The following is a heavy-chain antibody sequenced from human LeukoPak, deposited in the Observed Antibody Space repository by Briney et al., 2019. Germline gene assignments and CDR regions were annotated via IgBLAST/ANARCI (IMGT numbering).Heavy chain of an antibody. V-gene: IGHV1-2*02. Sequence: ASVKVSCKASGYTFTGYYMHWVRQAPGQGLEWMGWINPNSGGTNYAQKLQGRVTMTTDTSTSTAYMNLRSLRSDDTAVYYCAREVPYDTSRYYQPFDYWGQGTLVTVSS. D-gene: IGHD3-22*01. CDR3: AREVPYDTSRYYQPFDY. CDR2: INPNSGGT. J-gene: IGHJ4*02. CDR1: GYTFTGYY.